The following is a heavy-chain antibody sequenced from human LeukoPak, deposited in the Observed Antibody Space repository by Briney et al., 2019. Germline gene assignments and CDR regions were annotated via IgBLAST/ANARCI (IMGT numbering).Heavy chain of an antibody. D-gene: IGHD5-18*01. CDR3: ARGPRGYSCGYTGEDYYYYGMDV. Sequence: PSETLSLTCAVYGGSFSGYYWSWIRQPPGKGLEWIGEINHSGSTNYNPSLKSRVTISVDTPKNQFSLKLSSVTAADTAVYYCARGPRGYSCGYTGEDYYYYGMDVWGQGTTVTVSS. V-gene: IGHV4-34*01. CDR1: GGSFSGYY. J-gene: IGHJ6*02. CDR2: INHSGST.